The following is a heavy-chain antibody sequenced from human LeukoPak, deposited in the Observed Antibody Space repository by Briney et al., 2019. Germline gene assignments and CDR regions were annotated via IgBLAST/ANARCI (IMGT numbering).Heavy chain of an antibody. V-gene: IGHV4-59*01. J-gene: IGHJ4*02. CDR1: GGSISSYY. CDR2: IYYSGST. CDR3: ARGGDRRYFDWLLYYL. D-gene: IGHD3-9*01. Sequence: SETLSLTCTVSGGSISSYYWSWIRQPPGKGLEWIGYIYYSGSTNYNPSLKSRVTISVDTSKNQFSLKLSSVTAADTAVYYCARGGDRRYFDWLLYYLWGQGTLVTVSS.